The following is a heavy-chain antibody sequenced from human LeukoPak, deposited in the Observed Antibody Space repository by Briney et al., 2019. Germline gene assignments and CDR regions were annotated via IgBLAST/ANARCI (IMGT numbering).Heavy chain of an antibody. CDR3: ARHKAGNGWDLDY. Sequence: GESLKISCKGSGYTLTSYWIGWVRQMPGKGLESMGFIYPGDSDTRYSPSFEGQVTISADKSISTAYLQWNSLKASDTAMYYCARHKAGNGWDLDYWGQGTLVTVSS. D-gene: IGHD6-19*01. V-gene: IGHV5-51*01. CDR1: GYTLTSYW. J-gene: IGHJ4*02. CDR2: IYPGDSDT.